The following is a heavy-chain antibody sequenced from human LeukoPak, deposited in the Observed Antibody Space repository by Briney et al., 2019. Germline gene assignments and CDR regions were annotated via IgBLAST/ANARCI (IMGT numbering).Heavy chain of an antibody. CDR2: MNPNSGNT. CDR3: ARTPTKLLGYCTITSCRNWFDP. CDR1: GYTFTSYD. Sequence: ASVKVSFKASGYTFTSYDINWVRQATGQGFEWMGWMNPNSGNTGYAQKFQGRVTMTRNTSISTAYMELSSLISEDTAVYFCARTPTKLLGYCTITSCRNWFDPWGQGTLVTVSS. V-gene: IGHV1-8*01. J-gene: IGHJ5*02. D-gene: IGHD2-2*01.